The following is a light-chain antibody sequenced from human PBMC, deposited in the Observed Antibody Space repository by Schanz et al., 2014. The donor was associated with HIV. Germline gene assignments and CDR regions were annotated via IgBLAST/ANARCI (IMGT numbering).Light chain of an antibody. V-gene: IGKV3-20*01. CDR1: QRLHSAY. CDR3: QQYGTLPWT. J-gene: IGKJ1*01. Sequence: DIVLTQSPGSLSLSPGGRATLSCGASQRLHSAYLAWYQQKRDQPPRLVIYATSTTAAGIPDRFSGSDSGTDFLLTITRAEPEDFAMYYCQQYGTLPWTFRQGTQVEVK. CDR2: ATS.